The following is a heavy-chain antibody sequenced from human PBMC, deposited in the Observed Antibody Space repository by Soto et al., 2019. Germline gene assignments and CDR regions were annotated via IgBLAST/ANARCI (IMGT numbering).Heavy chain of an antibody. J-gene: IGHJ6*02. CDR3: ARGMVGAIYYDYYGMDV. CDR1: GGTFSSYA. V-gene: IGHV1-69*01. Sequence: QVQLVQSGAEVKKPGSSVKVSCKASGGTFSSYAISWVRQAPGQGLEWMGGIIPIFGTANYAQKFQGRVTITADESTSTADMELSSLRSEDTAVYYCARGMVGAIYYDYYGMDVWGQGTTVTVSS. D-gene: IGHD1-26*01. CDR2: IIPIFGTA.